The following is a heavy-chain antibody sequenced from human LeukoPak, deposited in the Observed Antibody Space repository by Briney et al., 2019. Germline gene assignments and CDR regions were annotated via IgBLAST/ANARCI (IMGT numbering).Heavy chain of an antibody. Sequence: GGSLRLSCAASGFTFSDYYMSWIRQAPGKGLEWVSYISSSGSTINYADSVKGRFTISRDSAKKSLFLQMNSLRAEDTAVYYCARVGSSGYLIDYWGQGTLVTVSS. CDR1: GFTFSDYY. V-gene: IGHV3-11*01. CDR3: ARVGSSGYLIDY. CDR2: ISSSGSTI. J-gene: IGHJ4*02. D-gene: IGHD3-22*01.